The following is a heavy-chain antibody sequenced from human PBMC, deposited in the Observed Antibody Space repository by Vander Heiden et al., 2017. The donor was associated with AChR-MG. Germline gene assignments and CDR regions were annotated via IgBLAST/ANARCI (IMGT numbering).Heavy chain of an antibody. D-gene: IGHD2-8*01. CDR3: ALLGGYCTNGVCPTDDY. J-gene: IGHJ4*02. CDR1: GFTVSSNY. Sequence: EVQLVESGGGLIQPGGSLRLSCAASGFTVSSNYMSWVRQAPGKGLEWVSVIYSGGSTYYADSVKGRFTISRDNSKNTLYLQMNSLRAEDTAVYYCALLGGYCTNGVCPTDDYWGQGTLVTVSS. V-gene: IGHV3-53*01. CDR2: IYSGGST.